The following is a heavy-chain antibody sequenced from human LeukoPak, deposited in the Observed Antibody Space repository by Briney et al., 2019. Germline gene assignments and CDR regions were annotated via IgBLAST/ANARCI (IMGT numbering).Heavy chain of an antibody. Sequence: PSETLSLTCAVYGGSFSGYYWSWIRQAPGKGLEWVSFISTRGNSIYYADSVKGRFTISRDNAKNSLYLQMNSLRVEDTAVYYCARATHPRTLGDNYYLDSWGQGTLLSVSS. CDR1: GGSFSGYY. CDR2: ISTRGNSI. J-gene: IGHJ4*02. D-gene: IGHD1-1*01. CDR3: ARATHPRTLGDNYYLDS. V-gene: IGHV3-11*04.